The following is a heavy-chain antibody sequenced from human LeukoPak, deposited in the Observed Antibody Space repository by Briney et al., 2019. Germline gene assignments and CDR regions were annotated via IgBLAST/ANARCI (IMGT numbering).Heavy chain of an antibody. V-gene: IGHV1-2*02. CDR1: GYTFTGYY. J-gene: IGHJ5*02. CDR2: INPNSGGT. CDR3: ARDGGYCTYGVCSHTP. D-gene: IGHD2-8*01. Sequence: ASVKVSCKASGYTFTGYYIHWVRQAPGQGLECMGWINPNSGGTNYAQKFQGRVTMTRDTSITTAYMEVSRLRSDDTAVYYCARDGGYCTYGVCSHTPWGQGTLVTVSS.